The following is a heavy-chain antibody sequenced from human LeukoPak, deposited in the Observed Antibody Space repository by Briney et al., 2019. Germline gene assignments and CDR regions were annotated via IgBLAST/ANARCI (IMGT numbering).Heavy chain of an antibody. CDR1: GYTFTSYG. Sequence: KVSCKASGYTFTSYGISWVRQMPGKGLEWMGIIYPGDSDTRYSPSFQGQVTISADKSISTAYLQWSSLKASDTAMYYCARQHGTTNMDVWGKGTTVTVSS. D-gene: IGHD1-7*01. J-gene: IGHJ6*03. CDR2: IYPGDSDT. V-gene: IGHV5-51*01. CDR3: ARQHGTTNMDV.